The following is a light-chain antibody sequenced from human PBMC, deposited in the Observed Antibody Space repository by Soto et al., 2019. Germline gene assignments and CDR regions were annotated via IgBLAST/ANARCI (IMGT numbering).Light chain of an antibody. CDR3: SSYTSSSSYV. Sequence: QSALTQPASVSVSPGQSITLSCTGTSSDVGGYNYVSWYQQHPGKAPKVMIYEVTDRPSGVSNRFSGSKSGNTASLTISGLQAEDEADYYCSSYTSSSSYVFVTGTKLTVL. CDR1: SSDVGGYNY. CDR2: EVT. J-gene: IGLJ1*01. V-gene: IGLV2-14*01.